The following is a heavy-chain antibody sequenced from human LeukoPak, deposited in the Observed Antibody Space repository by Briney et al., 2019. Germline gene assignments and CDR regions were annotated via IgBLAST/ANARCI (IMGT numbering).Heavy chain of an antibody. CDR3: ARSGIVVVPAAFQYNWFDP. D-gene: IGHD2-2*01. Sequence: GASVKVSCKASGYTFTSYGISWVRQAPGQGLEWMGGIIPIFGTANYAQKFQGRVTITTDESTSTAYMELSSLRSEDTAVYYCARSGIVVVPAAFQYNWFDPWGQGTLVTVSS. J-gene: IGHJ5*02. V-gene: IGHV1-69*05. CDR1: GYTFTSYG. CDR2: IIPIFGTA.